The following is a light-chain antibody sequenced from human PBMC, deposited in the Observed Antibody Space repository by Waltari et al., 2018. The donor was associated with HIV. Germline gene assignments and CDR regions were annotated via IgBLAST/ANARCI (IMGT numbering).Light chain of an antibody. V-gene: IGLV2-8*01. CDR2: EVT. CDR1: SSDIGAYTF. J-gene: IGLJ2*01. Sequence: QSALTQPPSSSGSPGQSVALSCTGTSSDIGAYTFVSWYQQQPGSAPKLIIFEVTKRPTGVSDRFSGAKSGNTASLTVSGLPPEDDADYYCSSYSGSSRFGVFGGGTRLTVL. CDR3: SSYSGSSRFGV.